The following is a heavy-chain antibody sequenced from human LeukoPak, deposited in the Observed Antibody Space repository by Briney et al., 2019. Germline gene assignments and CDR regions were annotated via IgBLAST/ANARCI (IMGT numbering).Heavy chain of an antibody. CDR1: GGSISSYY. CDR2: IYTSGST. CDR3: ARGVVPAAIDYYYMDV. D-gene: IGHD2-2*01. V-gene: IGHV4-4*07. Sequence: SETLSLTCTVSGGSISSYYWSWIRQPAGKGLEWIGRIYTSGSTNYNPSLKSRVIMSVDTSKNQFSLKLSSVTAADTAAYYCARGVVPAAIDYYYMDVWGKGTTVTVSS. J-gene: IGHJ6*03.